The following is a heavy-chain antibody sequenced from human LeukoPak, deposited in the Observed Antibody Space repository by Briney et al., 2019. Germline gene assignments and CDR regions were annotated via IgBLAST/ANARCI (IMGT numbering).Heavy chain of an antibody. CDR3: ARGAVTTMVRAAPNTMNYYYGMDV. D-gene: IGHD3-10*01. V-gene: IGHV4-34*01. CDR1: GGSFSGYY. CDR2: INHSGST. J-gene: IGHJ6*02. Sequence: MTSETLSLTCAVYGGSFSGYYWSWIRQPPGKGLEWIGEINHSGSTNYNPSLKSRVTISVDTSKNQFSLKLSSVTAADTAVYYCARGAVTTMVRAAPNTMNYYYGMDVWGQGTTVTVSS.